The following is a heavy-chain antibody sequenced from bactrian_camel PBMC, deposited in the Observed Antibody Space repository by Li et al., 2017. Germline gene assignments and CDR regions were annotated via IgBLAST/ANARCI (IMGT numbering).Heavy chain of an antibody. CDR3: AARDTGLCEIMSAYNY. Sequence: VQLVESGGGSVQPGGSLSLSCTGSGDDTKKYHMAWFRQAQGKGREGIAIISSGHPITAYSDSVKGRFTISYDNAKNTMSLQMNSLKPEDSGMYYCAARDTGLCEIMSAYNYWGQGTQVTVS. CDR2: ISSGHPIT. V-gene: IGHV3S40*01. D-gene: IGHD5*01. CDR1: GDDTKKYH. J-gene: IGHJ4*01.